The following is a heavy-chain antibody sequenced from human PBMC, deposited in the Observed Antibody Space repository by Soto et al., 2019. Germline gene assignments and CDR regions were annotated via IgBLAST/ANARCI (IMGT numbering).Heavy chain of an antibody. CDR2: ISGYNGKT. D-gene: IGHD1-26*01. CDR3: ARSWSTGRYYY. CDR1: GDTFSTYG. V-gene: IGHV1-18*01. J-gene: IGHJ4*02. Sequence: QVQLVQSGTEVKKPGASVKVSCKASGDTFSTYGIEWLRKAPGQGLEWMGWISGYNGKTNYAQKLQCRITMTTDTSTSTAYMELRSLRSDDTAVYYCARSWSTGRYYYWGQGTLVTVSS.